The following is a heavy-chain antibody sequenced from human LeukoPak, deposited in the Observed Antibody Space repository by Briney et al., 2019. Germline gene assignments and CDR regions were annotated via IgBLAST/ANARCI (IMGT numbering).Heavy chain of an antibody. Sequence: PSETLSLTCTVSGGSISNYYWSWIRQPPGKGLEWIGYIYYSGSTNYNPSLKSRVTISVDTSKNQFSLKLSSVTAADTAVYYCARRHTYYYDSSGYPLDAFDIWGQGTMVTVSS. V-gene: IGHV4-59*01. J-gene: IGHJ3*02. D-gene: IGHD3-22*01. CDR2: IYYSGST. CDR3: ARRHTYYYDSSGYPLDAFDI. CDR1: GGSISNYY.